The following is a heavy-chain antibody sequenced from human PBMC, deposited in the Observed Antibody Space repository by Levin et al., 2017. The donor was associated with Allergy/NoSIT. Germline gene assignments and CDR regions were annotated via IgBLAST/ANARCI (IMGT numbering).Heavy chain of an antibody. CDR1: GFTFSSYA. CDR2: ISGSGGST. Sequence: GESLKISCAASGFTFSSYAMSWVRQAPGKGLEWVSAISGSGGSTYYADSVKGRFTISRDNSKNTLYLQMNSLRAEDTAVYYCAKASGYYDFWSGYYPTYYFDYWGQGTLVTVSS. CDR3: AKASGYYDFWSGYYPTYYFDY. D-gene: IGHD3-3*01. V-gene: IGHV3-23*01. J-gene: IGHJ4*02.